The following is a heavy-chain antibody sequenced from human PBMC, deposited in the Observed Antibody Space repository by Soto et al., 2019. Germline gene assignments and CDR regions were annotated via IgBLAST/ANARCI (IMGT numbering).Heavy chain of an antibody. Sequence: GGSLRLSCAASGFTFSNAWMSWVRQAPGKGLEWVGRIKSKTDGGTTDYAAPVKGRFTISRDDSKTTLYLQMNSLKTEDTAVYYCTTGITIFGVVLAFDYWGQGTLVTVSS. V-gene: IGHV3-15*01. CDR1: GFTFSNAW. CDR3: TTGITIFGVVLAFDY. J-gene: IGHJ4*02. D-gene: IGHD3-3*01. CDR2: IKSKTDGGTT.